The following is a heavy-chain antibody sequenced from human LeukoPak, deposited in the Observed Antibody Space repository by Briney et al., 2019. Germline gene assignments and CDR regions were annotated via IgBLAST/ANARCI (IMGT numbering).Heavy chain of an antibody. D-gene: IGHD6-13*01. CDR2: INHSGST. Sequence: SETLSLTCAVYGGSFSGYYWSWIRQPPGKGLEWIGEINHSGSTNYNPSLQSRVTISVDTSKNQFSLTLSFVTAADTAVYYCARGGSYSRGYYYYYMDVWGKGTTVTVSS. CDR3: ARGGSYSRGYYYYYMDV. CDR1: GGSFSGYY. J-gene: IGHJ6*03. V-gene: IGHV4-34*01.